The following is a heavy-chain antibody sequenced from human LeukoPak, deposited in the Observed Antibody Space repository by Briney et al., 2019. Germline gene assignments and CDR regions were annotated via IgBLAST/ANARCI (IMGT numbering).Heavy chain of an antibody. Sequence: SETLSLTCTVSGGSISSYYWSWIRQPPGKGLERIGYIYYSGSTNYNPSLKSRVTISVDTSKNQFSLKLSSVTAADTAVYYCARGYGSGSYYDYWGQGTLVTVSS. CDR2: IYYSGST. CDR3: ARGYGSGSYYDY. D-gene: IGHD3-10*01. J-gene: IGHJ4*02. CDR1: GGSISSYY. V-gene: IGHV4-59*01.